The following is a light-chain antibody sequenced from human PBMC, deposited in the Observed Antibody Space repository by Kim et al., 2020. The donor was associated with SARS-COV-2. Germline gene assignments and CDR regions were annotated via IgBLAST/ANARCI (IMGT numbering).Light chain of an antibody. V-gene: IGKV1-6*01. CDR1: QGIRND. CDR3: LQDYDYPLT. Sequence: AIQMTQSPSSLSASVGDRVTITGRASQGIRNDLGWYQQKPGRAPNLLSYATSTLQSGVPSRFSGSGSGTDFTLTISSLQPEDVATYYCLQDYDYPLTFSGGTKVDIK. J-gene: IGKJ4*01. CDR2: ATS.